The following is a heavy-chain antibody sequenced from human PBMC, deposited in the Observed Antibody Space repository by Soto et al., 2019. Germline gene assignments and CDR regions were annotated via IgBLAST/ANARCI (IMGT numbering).Heavy chain of an antibody. V-gene: IGHV4-31*03. J-gene: IGHJ5*02. CDR3: ARYVVLQAATISRFDP. Sequence: XPSLALACSVCGGCISSGGYYWSAIRQHPGKGLEWIGYIYYSGSTYYNPSLKSRVTISVDTSKNQFSLKMSSVTAADTAVYYCARYVVLQAATISRFDPWGQGTLVTVSS. CDR2: IYYSGST. D-gene: IGHD2-2*01. CDR1: GGCISSGGYY.